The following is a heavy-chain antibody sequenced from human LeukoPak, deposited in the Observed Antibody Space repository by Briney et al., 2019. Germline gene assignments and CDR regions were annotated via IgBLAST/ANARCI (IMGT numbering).Heavy chain of an antibody. Sequence: GGSLRLSCAASGFTFSSYSMNWVRQAPGRGLEWVSSISSSSSYIYYTDSVKGRFTISRDNAKNSLYLQMNSLRAEDTAVYYCASFPYSSSWYLLNYWGQGTLVTVSS. CDR1: GFTFSSYS. D-gene: IGHD6-13*01. CDR3: ASFPYSSSWYLLNY. J-gene: IGHJ4*02. CDR2: ISSSSSYI. V-gene: IGHV3-21*01.